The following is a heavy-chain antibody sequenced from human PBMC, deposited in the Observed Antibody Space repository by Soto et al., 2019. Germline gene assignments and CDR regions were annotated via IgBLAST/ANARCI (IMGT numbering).Heavy chain of an antibody. Sequence: ASVKVSCKASGYTFTGYYMHWVRQAPGQRLEWMGWINLDNGSTKYSQKFQGRVTITWDTSASTAYMELNSLRSEDTAVYYCARSLTIAVAGNIGYWGQGTLVTVSS. CDR1: GYTFTGYY. CDR3: ARSLTIAVAGNIGY. D-gene: IGHD6-19*01. CDR2: INLDNGST. V-gene: IGHV1-2*02. J-gene: IGHJ4*02.